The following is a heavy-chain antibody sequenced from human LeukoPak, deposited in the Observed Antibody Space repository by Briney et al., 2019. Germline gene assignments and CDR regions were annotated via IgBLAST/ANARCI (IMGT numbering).Heavy chain of an antibody. D-gene: IGHD3-22*01. J-gene: IGHJ6*02. Sequence: SETLSLTCAVYGGSFSGYYWNWIRQPPGKGLEWIGEINHSGSTNYNPSLKSRVTISVDTSKNQFSLKLSSVTAADTAVYYCVRGHYDSSGYSYAYYYGMDVWGQGTTVTVSS. V-gene: IGHV4-34*01. CDR3: VRGHYDSSGYSYAYYYGMDV. CDR1: GGSFSGYY. CDR2: INHSGST.